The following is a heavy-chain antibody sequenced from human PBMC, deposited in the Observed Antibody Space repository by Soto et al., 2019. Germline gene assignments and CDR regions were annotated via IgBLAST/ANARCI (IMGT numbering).Heavy chain of an antibody. D-gene: IGHD2-21*02. Sequence: QVTLKESGPVLVKPTETLTLTCTVSGFSLSNARMGVSWIRQPPGKALEWLAHIFSNDEKSYSTSLKSRLTIXTHPSXXQVVLTMTNMDPVDTATYYCARIERTSVVTYYFDYWGQGTLVTVSS. V-gene: IGHV2-26*01. CDR3: ARIERTSVVTYYFDY. CDR1: GFSLSNARMG. J-gene: IGHJ4*02. CDR2: IFSNDEK.